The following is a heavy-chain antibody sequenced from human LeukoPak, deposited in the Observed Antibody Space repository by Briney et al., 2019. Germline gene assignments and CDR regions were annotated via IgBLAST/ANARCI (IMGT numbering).Heavy chain of an antibody. D-gene: IGHD6-13*01. Sequence: SETLSLTCTVSGGSISGSSYYWGWIRQPPGKGLEWIGSIYYSGSTYYNPSLKSRVTISVDTSKNQFSLKLTSVTAADTAVCYCARTGGLYSSSWYYFDYWGQGTLVTVSS. CDR1: GGSISGSSYY. CDR2: IYYSGST. CDR3: ARTGGLYSSSWYYFDY. V-gene: IGHV4-39*07. J-gene: IGHJ4*02.